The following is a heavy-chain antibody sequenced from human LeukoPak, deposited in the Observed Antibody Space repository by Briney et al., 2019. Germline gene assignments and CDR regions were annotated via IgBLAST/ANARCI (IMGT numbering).Heavy chain of an antibody. CDR1: GFTFSSYG. J-gene: IGHJ5*02. CDR2: IWYDGSNK. CDR3: ARDGVEQQHEKTNWFDP. D-gene: IGHD6-13*01. V-gene: IGHV3-33*01. Sequence: GGSLRLSCAASGFTFSSYGMHWVRQAPGKGLEWVAVIWYDGSNKHYADSVKGRFTISRDNSKNTLYLQMNSLRAEDTAVYYCARDGVEQQHEKTNWFDPWGQGTLVTVSS.